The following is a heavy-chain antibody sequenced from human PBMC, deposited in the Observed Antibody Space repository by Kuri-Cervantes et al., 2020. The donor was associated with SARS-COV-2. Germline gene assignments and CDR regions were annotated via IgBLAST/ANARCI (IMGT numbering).Heavy chain of an antibody. D-gene: IGHD3-22*01. CDR3: ARDQTYYYDSSGYPGDY. CDR2: ISSSSTI. Sequence: GESLKISCAASGFTFSSYSMNWVRRAPGKGLEWVSYISSSSTIYYADSVKGRFTISRDNAKNSLYLQMNSLRDEDTAVYYCARDQTYYYDSSGYPGDYWGQGTLVTVSS. V-gene: IGHV3-48*02. J-gene: IGHJ4*02. CDR1: GFTFSSYS.